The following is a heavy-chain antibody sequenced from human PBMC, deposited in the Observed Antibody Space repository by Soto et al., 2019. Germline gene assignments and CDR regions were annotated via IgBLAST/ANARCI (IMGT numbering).Heavy chain of an antibody. D-gene: IGHD3-3*01. Sequence: QVQLVESGGGVVQPGRSLRLSCAASGFTFSSYGMHWVRQAPGKGLEWVAVISYDGSNKYYADSVKGRFTISRDNSKNTLYLQMNCLRAENTAVYYCAKELWDFWSGSNFDYWGQGTLVTVSS. CDR1: GFTFSSYG. V-gene: IGHV3-30*18. CDR2: ISYDGSNK. J-gene: IGHJ4*02. CDR3: AKELWDFWSGSNFDY.